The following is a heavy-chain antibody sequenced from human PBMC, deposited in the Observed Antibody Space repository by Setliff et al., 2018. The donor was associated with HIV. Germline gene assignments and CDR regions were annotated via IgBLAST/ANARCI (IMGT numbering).Heavy chain of an antibody. CDR1: GYIFSTSG. Sequence: ASVKVSCKASGYIFSTSGISWVRQAPGQGLEWMGWINIKNGNTNYEQELQGRVTMTTDTSTSTAYMELRSLRSDDTAVYYCARDAPGNTEAAPDYWGQGTLVTVSS. D-gene: IGHD6-6*01. J-gene: IGHJ4*02. CDR3: ARDAPGNTEAAPDY. V-gene: IGHV1-18*01. CDR2: INIKNGNT.